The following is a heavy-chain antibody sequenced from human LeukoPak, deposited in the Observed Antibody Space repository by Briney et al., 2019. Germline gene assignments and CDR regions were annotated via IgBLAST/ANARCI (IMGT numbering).Heavy chain of an antibody. D-gene: IGHD5/OR15-5a*01. J-gene: IGHJ4*02. Sequence: GGSLRLSCAASGFTFTSYAMSWVRQAPGKGLEWVSANSGNGGTSYYTDSVKGRFTISRDNAKNSLYLQMNSLRAEDTAVYYCAISTRGVYWGQGTLVTVSS. V-gene: IGHV3-23*01. CDR2: NSGNGGTS. CDR3: AISTRGVY. CDR1: GFTFTSYA.